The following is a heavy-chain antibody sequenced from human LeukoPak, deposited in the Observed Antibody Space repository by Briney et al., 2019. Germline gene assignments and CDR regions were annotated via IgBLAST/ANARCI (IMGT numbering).Heavy chain of an antibody. J-gene: IGHJ4*02. V-gene: IGHV4-59*01. Sequence: PSETLSLTCTVSGVSISNYYWSWVRQPPGKGLEWIGNIYYSKSTNYNPSLKSRVTMSVDTSKSQFSVRLTSVTAADTAVYYCARVGIAAAANDYWGQGTLVTVSS. CDR2: IYYSKST. CDR3: ARVGIAAAANDY. D-gene: IGHD6-13*01. CDR1: GVSISNYY.